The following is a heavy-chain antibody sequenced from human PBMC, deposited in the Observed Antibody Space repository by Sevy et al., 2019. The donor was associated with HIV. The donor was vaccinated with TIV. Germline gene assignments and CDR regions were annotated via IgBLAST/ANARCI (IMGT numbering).Heavy chain of an antibody. D-gene: IGHD3-16*02. J-gene: IGHJ3*02. CDR1: GFTFSSYS. Sequence: GGSLRLSCAASGFTFSSYSMNWVRQAPGKGLKWVSYISSSSSTKYYADSVKGRFTISRDNAKNSLYLQMNSLRDEDTAVDYGAREDSLITFGGVIVRGAFDIWGQGTMVTVSS. CDR2: ISSSSSTK. CDR3: AREDSLITFGGVIVRGAFDI. V-gene: IGHV3-48*02.